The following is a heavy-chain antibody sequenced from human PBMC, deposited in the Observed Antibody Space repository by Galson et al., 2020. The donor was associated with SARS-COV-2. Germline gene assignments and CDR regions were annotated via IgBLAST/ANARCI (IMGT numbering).Heavy chain of an antibody. CDR2: ISYSGST. D-gene: IGHD4-17*01. J-gene: IGHJ6*02. Sequence: ETSETLSLTCSVSDVSMTSYYWSWIRQPPGKGLEWIGYISYSGSTNYNPSLRSRVTILVDMSRNQFSLKLSSVTAADTAIYYCARDPAPLYGDNYYYSMDVWGRGTTVTVSS. CDR3: ARDPAPLYGDNYYYSMDV. CDR1: DVSMTSYY. V-gene: IGHV4-59*01.